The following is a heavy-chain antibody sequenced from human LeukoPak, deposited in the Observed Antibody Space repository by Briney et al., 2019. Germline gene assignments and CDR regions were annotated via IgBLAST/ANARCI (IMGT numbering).Heavy chain of an antibody. CDR1: GGSISDYY. J-gene: IGHJ5*02. Sequence: SETLSLTCTVSGGSISDYYWSWIRQPPEKGLEWVGYIHSIGGTNYNPSLKSRVPISVVTSQNQFSLELGSVNAADTGVCYWAGMSYDDRRGDNWFDPWGQGTLVIVSS. CDR3: AGMSYDDRRGDNWFDP. CDR2: IHSIGGT. V-gene: IGHV4-59*01. D-gene: IGHD3-22*01.